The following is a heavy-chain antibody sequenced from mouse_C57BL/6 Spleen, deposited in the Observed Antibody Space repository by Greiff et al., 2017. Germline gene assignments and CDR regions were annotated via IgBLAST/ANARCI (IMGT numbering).Heavy chain of an antibody. J-gene: IGHJ1*03. CDR2: ISSGGSYT. V-gene: IGHV5-6*01. CDR3: ASEYYYGSSYWYFDV. D-gene: IGHD1-1*01. CDR1: GFTFSSYG. Sequence: EVKVVESGGDLVKPGGSLKLSCAASGFTFSSYGMSWVRQTPDKRLEWVATISSGGSYTYYPDSVKGRFTISRDNAKNTLYLQMSSLKSEDTAMYYCASEYYYGSSYWYFDVWGTGTTVTVSS.